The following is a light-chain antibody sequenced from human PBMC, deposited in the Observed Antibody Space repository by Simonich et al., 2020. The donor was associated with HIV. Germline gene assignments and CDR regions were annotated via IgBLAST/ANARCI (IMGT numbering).Light chain of an antibody. J-gene: IGKJ2*01. CDR3: QQYYSTPYT. V-gene: IGKV4-1*01. CDR1: QTVLFRSNNKHY. Sequence: DIVMTQSPDSLAVSLGERAAINCKSSQTVLFRSNNKHYLAWYQQKPGQPPKLLIYWAATRESGVPDRLSGSGSGTDFTLTISSLQAEDVAVYYCQQYYSTPYTFGQGTKLEIK. CDR2: WAA.